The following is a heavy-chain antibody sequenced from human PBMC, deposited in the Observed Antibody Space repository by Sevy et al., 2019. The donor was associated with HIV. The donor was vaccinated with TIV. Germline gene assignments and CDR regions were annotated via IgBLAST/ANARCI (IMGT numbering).Heavy chain of an antibody. D-gene: IGHD3-22*01. J-gene: IGHJ4*02. CDR3: ARGGGSGYRFADY. Sequence: GGSLRLSCAASGFTFSSYWMHWVRQGPGKVLVWVSRIDGDGSSTSYADSVKGRFTISRDNAKNTLYLQMNSLRAEDTAVYYCARGGGSGYRFADYWGQGILVTVSS. V-gene: IGHV3-74*01. CDR1: GFTFSSYW. CDR2: IDGDGSST.